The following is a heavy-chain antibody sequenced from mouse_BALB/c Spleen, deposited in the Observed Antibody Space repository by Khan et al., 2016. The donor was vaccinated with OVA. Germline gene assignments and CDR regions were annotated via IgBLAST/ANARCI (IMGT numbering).Heavy chain of an antibody. CDR1: GFSLTYYG. Sequence: QVQLKQSGPGLVQPSQSLSITCTVSGFSLTYYGVHWVRQSPGKGLEWLGVIWSGGSTDYNAAFISRLSISKDNSKSQVFFKMNSLQPNDTAIYYCVRNYEYDEGLVYWGQGTLVTVSA. CDR2: IWSGGST. J-gene: IGHJ3*01. D-gene: IGHD2-4*01. CDR3: VRNYEYDEGLVY. V-gene: IGHV2-2*02.